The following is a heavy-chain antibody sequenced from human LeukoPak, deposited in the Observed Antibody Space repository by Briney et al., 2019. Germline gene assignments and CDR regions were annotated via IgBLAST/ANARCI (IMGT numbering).Heavy chain of an antibody. Sequence: GGSLRLSCAASGFTFSSYAMSWVRQAPGKGLEWVSTNSGSGGSTYYADSVKGRFTSSRDNSKNTLYLQMNSLRAEDTAVYYCAKGGGSYSFYFFDYWGQGTLVTVSS. CDR3: AKGGGSYSFYFFDY. V-gene: IGHV3-23*01. CDR2: NSGSGGST. D-gene: IGHD1-26*01. CDR1: GFTFSSYA. J-gene: IGHJ4*02.